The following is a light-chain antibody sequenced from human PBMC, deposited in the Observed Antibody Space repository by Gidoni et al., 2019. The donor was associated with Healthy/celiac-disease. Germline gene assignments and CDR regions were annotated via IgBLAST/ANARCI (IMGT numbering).Light chain of an antibody. J-gene: IGKJ4*01. CDR1: QSVSSY. Sequence: EIVLTQSPATLSLSPGERGTLSCRASQSVSSYLAWYQQKPGQAPRLLIYDASNRATGIPARFSGSGSVTDFTLTISSLEPEDFAVYYCQQRSNWPGTFGGGTKVEIK. V-gene: IGKV3-11*01. CDR3: QQRSNWPGT. CDR2: DAS.